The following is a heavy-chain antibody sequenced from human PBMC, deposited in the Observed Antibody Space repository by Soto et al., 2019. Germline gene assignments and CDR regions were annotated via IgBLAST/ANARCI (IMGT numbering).Heavy chain of an antibody. CDR2: IYYSGST. CDR1: GGSISSSSYY. Sequence: QLQLQESGPGLVKPSETLSLTCTVSGGSISSSSYYWGWIRQPPGKGLEWIGSIYYSGSTYYNPSLKSRVTISVDTSKNQFSLKLSSVTAADTAVYYCARGSRYGGIDYWGQGTLVTVSS. D-gene: IGHD3-16*01. V-gene: IGHV4-39*01. CDR3: ARGSRYGGIDY. J-gene: IGHJ4*02.